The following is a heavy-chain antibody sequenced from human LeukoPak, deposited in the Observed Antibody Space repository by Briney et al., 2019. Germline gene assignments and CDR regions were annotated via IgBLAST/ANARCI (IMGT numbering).Heavy chain of an antibody. V-gene: IGHV3-15*01. CDR3: TTLRYFDWYVYYYYMDV. D-gene: IGHD3-9*01. Sequence: PGGSLRLSCAASGFTFSNAWMSWVRQAPGKGLEWVGRIKSKTDGGTTDYAAPVKGRFTIPRDDSKNTLYLQMNSLKTEDTAVYYCTTLRYFDWYVYYYYMDVWGKGTTVTISS. CDR1: GFTFSNAW. J-gene: IGHJ6*03. CDR2: IKSKTDGGTT.